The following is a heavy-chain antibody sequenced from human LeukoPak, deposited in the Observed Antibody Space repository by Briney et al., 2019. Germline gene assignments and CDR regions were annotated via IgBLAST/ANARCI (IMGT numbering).Heavy chain of an antibody. CDR2: IIPIFGTA. CDR3: ARGFRCLGRTSCYNYFDY. D-gene: IGHD2-2*02. Sequence: GASVKVSCKASGGTFSSYAISWVRQAPGQGLEWMGGIIPIFGTANYAQKFQGRVTITTDESTSTAYMELSSLRSEDTAVYYCARGFRCLGRTSCYNYFDYWGQGTLVTVSS. V-gene: IGHV1-69*05. CDR1: GGTFSSYA. J-gene: IGHJ4*02.